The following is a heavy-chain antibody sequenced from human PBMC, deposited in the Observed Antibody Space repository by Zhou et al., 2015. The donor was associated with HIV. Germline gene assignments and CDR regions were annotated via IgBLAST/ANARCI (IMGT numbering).Heavy chain of an antibody. CDR2: IIPIFGTA. J-gene: IGHJ3*02. CDR3: ARKAARGCSSTSCYPYTIHDAFDI. CDR1: SSYA. V-gene: IGHV1-69*01. D-gene: IGHD2-2*01. Sequence: SSYAISWVRQAPGQGLEWMGGIIPIFGTANYAQKFQGRVTITADESTSTAYMELSSLRSEDTAVYYCARKAARGCSSTSCYPYTIHDAFDIWGQGTMVTVSS.